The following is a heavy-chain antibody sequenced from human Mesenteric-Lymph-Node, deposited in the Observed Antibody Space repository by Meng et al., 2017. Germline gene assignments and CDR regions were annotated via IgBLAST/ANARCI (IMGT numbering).Heavy chain of an antibody. Sequence: GGSLRLSCAASGFTFSSYWMSWVRQAPGKGLEWVANIKQDGSEKYYVDSVQGRFTISRDNAKNSLYLQMKGLTVEDTAVYYCARGPGGSGSPVYFQHWGQGTRVTVSS. J-gene: IGHJ1*01. V-gene: IGHV3-7*01. CDR3: ARGPGGSGSPVYFQH. CDR2: IKQDGSEK. D-gene: IGHD3-10*01. CDR1: GFTFSSYW.